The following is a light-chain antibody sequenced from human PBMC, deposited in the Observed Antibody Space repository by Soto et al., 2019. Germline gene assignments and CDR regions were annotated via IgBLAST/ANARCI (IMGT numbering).Light chain of an antibody. CDR3: QQLYTYSPT. CDR1: QSVKNW. Sequence: DIQMTQSPSTLSASVGDRVTITCRASQSVKNWLAWYQQKPGKVPKLLIFDASILESGVPSRFSGRGSGTEFTLTISSLQPDDFATYFCQQLYTYSPTFGQGTKLEI. V-gene: IGKV1-5*01. J-gene: IGKJ2*01. CDR2: DAS.